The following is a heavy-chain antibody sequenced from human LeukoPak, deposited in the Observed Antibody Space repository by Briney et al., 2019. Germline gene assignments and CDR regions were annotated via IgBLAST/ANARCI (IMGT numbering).Heavy chain of an antibody. J-gene: IGHJ5*02. CDR3: ARDFYFEYSSSPWFDP. Sequence: SETLSLTCAVYGGSFSGYYWSWIRQPPGKGLEWIGEINHSGSTNYNPSLKSRVTISVDTSKNQFSLKLSSVTAADTAVYYCARDFYFEYSSSPWFDPWGQGTLVTVSS. CDR2: INHSGST. CDR1: GGSFSGYY. D-gene: IGHD6-6*01. V-gene: IGHV4-34*01.